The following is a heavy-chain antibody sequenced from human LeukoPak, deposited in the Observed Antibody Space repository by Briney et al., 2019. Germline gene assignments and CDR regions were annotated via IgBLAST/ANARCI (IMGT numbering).Heavy chain of an antibody. CDR2: IEPNSGGT. V-gene: IGHV1-2*02. D-gene: IGHD2-15*01. CDR1: GYTFTSYG. J-gene: IGHJ5*02. CDR3: ARGYGEQLLLRFDP. Sequence: ASVKVSCKASGYTFTSYGISWVRQAPGQGLEWMGWIEPNSGGTNYAEKFQGRVTMTRDTSIGTAYMELKRLRSDDSAVYYCARGYGEQLLLRFDPWGQGTLVTVSS.